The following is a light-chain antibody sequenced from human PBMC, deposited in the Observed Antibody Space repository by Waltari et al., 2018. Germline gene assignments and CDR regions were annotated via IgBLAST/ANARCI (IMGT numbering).Light chain of an antibody. CDR2: HVK. CDR1: SSDVGDYNF. J-gene: IGLJ3*02. Sequence: QSALTQPASVSGSPGQSTTISCTGTSSDVGDYNFVPWYQQHPGKAPQLIISHVKSRPSGVSNRFSGSKSGNTASLTISELQAEDGADYYCSSYTTSNTLWVFGGGTKLTVL. V-gene: IGLV2-14*03. CDR3: SSYTTSNTLWV.